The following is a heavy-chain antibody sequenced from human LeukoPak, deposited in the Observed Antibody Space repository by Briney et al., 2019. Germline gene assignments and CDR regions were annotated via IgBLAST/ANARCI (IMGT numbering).Heavy chain of an antibody. Sequence: SETLSLTCTVSGGSISSSSYYWGWIRQPPGKGLEWIGSIYYSGSTYYNPSLKSRVTISVDASKNQFSLKLSSVTAADTAVYYCASSSTIVVVPAAFRYSFDYWGQGTLVTVSS. CDR2: IYYSGST. J-gene: IGHJ4*02. D-gene: IGHD2-2*01. CDR3: ASSSTIVVVPAAFRYSFDY. V-gene: IGHV4-39*01. CDR1: GGSISSSSYY.